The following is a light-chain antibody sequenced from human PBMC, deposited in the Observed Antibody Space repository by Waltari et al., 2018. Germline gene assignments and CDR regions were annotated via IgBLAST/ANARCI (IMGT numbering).Light chain of an antibody. J-gene: IGLJ2*01. V-gene: IGLV2-23*02. CDR1: NSDVGGYDY. CDR3: SSYAGGNNLL. Sequence: QSALTQPASVSGSPGQSITISCSGTNSDVGGYDYVSWYQHHPGKAPKLIIYDVTKGPSGVSNRFSGSKSGNTASLTISGLQAEDEADYDCSSYAGGNNLLFGGGTKVTVL. CDR2: DVT.